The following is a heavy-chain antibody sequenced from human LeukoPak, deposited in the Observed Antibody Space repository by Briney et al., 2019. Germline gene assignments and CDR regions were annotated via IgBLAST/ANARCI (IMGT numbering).Heavy chain of an antibody. D-gene: IGHD3-16*01. V-gene: IGHV1-18*01. J-gene: IGHJ4*02. Sequence: GASVKVSCKASGYTFTSYGISWVRQAPGQGLEWMGWISAYNGNTDYAQSLQGRVTMTIDTSTSTVYMELRSLRSDDTAVYYCARDEGRSYDLDYWGQGTLVTVSS. CDR1: GYTFTSYG. CDR3: ARDEGRSYDLDY. CDR2: ISAYNGNT.